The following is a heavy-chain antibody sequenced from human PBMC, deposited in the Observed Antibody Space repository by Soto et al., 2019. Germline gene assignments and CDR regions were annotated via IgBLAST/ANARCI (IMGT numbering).Heavy chain of an antibody. J-gene: IGHJ1*01. CDR2: IYYSGST. CDR3: ARDLRQGIQD. D-gene: IGHD3-16*01. Sequence: SEMLSLTCTVSGVSISSSSYFLGWFRQHPGKGLEWIGSIYYSGSTYYNPSLKSRVTISVDTSKNQFSLKLSSVTAADRPVYYGARDLRQGIQDWGQGTLVSVCS. CDR1: GVSISSSSYF. V-gene: IGHV4-31*03.